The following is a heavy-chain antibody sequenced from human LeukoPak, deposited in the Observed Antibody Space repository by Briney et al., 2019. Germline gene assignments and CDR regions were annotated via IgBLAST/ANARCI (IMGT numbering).Heavy chain of an antibody. J-gene: IGHJ3*02. CDR3: ARPPRYSGNQRPDAFDI. CDR1: GGTFSSYA. D-gene: IGHD4-23*01. CDR2: IIPTLGIA. Sequence: SVKVSCKASGGTFSSYAISWVRQAPGQGLEWMGRIIPTLGIANYAQKFQGRVTITADKSTSTAYMELSSLRSEDTAVYYCARPPRYSGNQRPDAFDIWGQGTMVTVSS. V-gene: IGHV1-69*04.